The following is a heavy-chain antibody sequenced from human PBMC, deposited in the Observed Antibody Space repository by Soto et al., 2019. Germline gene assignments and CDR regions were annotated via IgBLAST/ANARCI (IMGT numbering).Heavy chain of an antibody. Sequence: HPGGSLRLSCAASGFTFSSYAMSWVRQAPGKGLEWVSAISGSGGSTYYADSVKGRFTISRDNSKNTLYLQMNSLRAEDTAVYYCAKDFRQQLVPSPIDYWGQGTLVTVSS. CDR1: GFTFSSYA. D-gene: IGHD6-13*01. J-gene: IGHJ4*02. V-gene: IGHV3-23*01. CDR3: AKDFRQQLVPSPIDY. CDR2: ISGSGGST.